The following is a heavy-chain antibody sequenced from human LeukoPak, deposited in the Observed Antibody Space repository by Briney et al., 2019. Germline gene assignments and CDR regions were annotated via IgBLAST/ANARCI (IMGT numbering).Heavy chain of an antibody. CDR3: AKMRGYCTKGVCYTRPPFDY. D-gene: IGHD2-8*01. CDR1: GFTFSSYA. CDR2: ISGSGGSK. Sequence: PGGSLGLSCAASGFTFSSYAMSWVRQAPGKGLEWVSAISGSGGSKYYADSVKGRFTISRDNSKNTLYLQMNSLRAEDTAVYYCAKMRGYCTKGVCYTRPPFDYWGQGTLVTVSS. V-gene: IGHV3-23*01. J-gene: IGHJ4*02.